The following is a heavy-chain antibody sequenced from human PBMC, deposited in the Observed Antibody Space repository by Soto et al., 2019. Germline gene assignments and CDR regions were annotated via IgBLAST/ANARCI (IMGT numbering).Heavy chain of an antibody. CDR1: GGSISSSSYY. Sequence: SETLSLTCTVSGGSISSSSYYWGWIRQPPGKGLEWIGSIYYSGSTYYNPSLKSRVTISVDTSKNQFSLKLSSVTAADTAVYYCARHPQRITSAENWGQGTLVTVSS. J-gene: IGHJ4*02. D-gene: IGHD2-2*01. CDR2: IYYSGST. CDR3: ARHPQRITSAEN. V-gene: IGHV4-39*01.